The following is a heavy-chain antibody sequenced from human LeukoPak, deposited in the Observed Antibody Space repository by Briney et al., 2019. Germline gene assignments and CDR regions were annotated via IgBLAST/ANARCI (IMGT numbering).Heavy chain of an antibody. V-gene: IGHV3-48*03. D-gene: IGHD3-3*01. CDR3: ARDREYDFFDY. CDR2: ISSSGSTI. Sequence: GGSLRLSCAASGFTFSSYEMNWVRQAPGKGLEWVSYISSSGSTIYYADSVKGRFTISRDNAKNSLYLQMNSLRAEDTAVYYCARDREYDFFDYWGQGTPVTVSS. J-gene: IGHJ4*02. CDR1: GFTFSSYE.